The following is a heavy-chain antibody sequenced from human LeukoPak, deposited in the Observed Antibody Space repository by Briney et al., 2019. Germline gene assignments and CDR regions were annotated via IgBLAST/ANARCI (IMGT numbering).Heavy chain of an antibody. Sequence: PGGSLRLSCAASGFTFDDYAMHWVRQAPGKGLEWVSGISWNSGSIGYADSVKGRFTISRDNAKNSLYLQMNSLRAEDTAVYYCARDRPRISYGDYVLLDFYYYYYGMDVWGQGTTVTVSS. CDR2: ISWNSGSI. J-gene: IGHJ6*02. CDR1: GFTFDDYA. D-gene: IGHD4-17*01. V-gene: IGHV3-9*01. CDR3: ARDRPRISYGDYVLLDFYYYYYGMDV.